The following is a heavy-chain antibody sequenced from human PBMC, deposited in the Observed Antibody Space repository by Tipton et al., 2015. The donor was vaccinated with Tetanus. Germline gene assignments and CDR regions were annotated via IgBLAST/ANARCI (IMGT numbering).Heavy chain of an antibody. V-gene: IGHV5-51*01. CDR1: YW. Sequence: YWSWIRQRPGKGLEWMGVIYPANSDTTYSPSFQGLVTISVDKSISTAYLQWSSLKASDTAMYYCASGGWTAAGTFDYWGQGTLVSVS. CDR3: ASGGWTAAGTFDY. D-gene: IGHD6-13*01. CDR2: IYPANSDT. J-gene: IGHJ4*02.